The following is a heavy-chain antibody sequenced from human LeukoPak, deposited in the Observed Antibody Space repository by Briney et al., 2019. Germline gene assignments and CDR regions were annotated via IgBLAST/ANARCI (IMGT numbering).Heavy chain of an antibody. CDR1: GFSLSTSGMC. CDR2: IDWDDDK. Sequence: ESGPALVKPTQTLTLTCTFSGFSLSTSGMCVSWIRQPPGKALEWLARIDWDDDKYYSTSLKTRLTISKDTSKNQVVLTMTNMDPVDTATYYCARDNITMVRGVTSFYMDVWGKGTTVTVSS. CDR3: ARDNITMVRGVTSFYMDV. V-gene: IGHV2-70*11. J-gene: IGHJ6*03. D-gene: IGHD3-10*01.